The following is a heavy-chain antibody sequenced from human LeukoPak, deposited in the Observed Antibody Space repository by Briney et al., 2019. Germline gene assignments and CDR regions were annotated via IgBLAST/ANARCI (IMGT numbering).Heavy chain of an antibody. V-gene: IGHV1-8*03. CDR1: GYTFTSYD. CDR2: MNPNSGNT. Sequence: GASVKVSCKASGYTFTSYDINWVRQATGQGLEWMGWMNPNSGNTGYAQKFQGRVTITRNTSISTAYMELSSLRSEDTAVYYCARGPDQPATFDIWGQGTMVTVSS. J-gene: IGHJ3*02. CDR3: ARGPDQPATFDI.